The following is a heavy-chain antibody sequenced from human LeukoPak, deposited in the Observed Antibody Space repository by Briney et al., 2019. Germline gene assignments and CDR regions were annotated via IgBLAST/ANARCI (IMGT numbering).Heavy chain of an antibody. V-gene: IGHV4-31*03. CDR3: ARGGSGSGFWDFDL. D-gene: IGHD3-10*01. Sequence: SGTLSLTCTVSGGSTSSGRYYWGWIRQPPGKGLEWIGYIYYSGSIYYNSSLKSRVTISVDTSKNQFSLKLSSVTAADTAVYYCARGGSGSGFWDFDLWGRGTLVTVSS. CDR1: GGSTSSGRYY. J-gene: IGHJ2*01. CDR2: IYYSGSI.